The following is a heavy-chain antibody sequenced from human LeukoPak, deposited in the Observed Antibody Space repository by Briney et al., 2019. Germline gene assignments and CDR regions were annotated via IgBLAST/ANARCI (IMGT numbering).Heavy chain of an antibody. CDR2: AYSNGLYK. D-gene: IGHD1-7*01. J-gene: IGHJ6*02. V-gene: IGHV3-33*01. Sequence: GGSLRLSCAASGFTFSFYGMHWVRQAPGKGLEWVAVAYSNGLYKYNSDAVKGRFTISKDNSKNMLYLQMNNLTVEDTAVYYCARVSNYGRRSFIGYGMDVWGQGTTVTVSS. CDR3: ARVSNYGRRSFIGYGMDV. CDR1: GFTFSFYG.